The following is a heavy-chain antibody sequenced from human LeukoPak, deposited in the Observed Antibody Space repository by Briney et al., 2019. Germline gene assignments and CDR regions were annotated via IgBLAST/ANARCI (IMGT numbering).Heavy chain of an antibody. CDR2: IVVGSGDT. CDR1: GFTFTRYA. J-gene: IGHJ6*02. CDR3: AAGRCTGGSCYHYYYYGMDV. Sequence: GTSVKVSCKTSGFTFTRYAMQWVRQARGKGLEWIGLIVVGSGDTNYAQKFQERVTITRDMSTSTAYMELSSLRSEDTAVYYCAAGRCTGGSCYHYYYYGMDVWGQGTTVTVSS. V-gene: IGHV1-58*02. D-gene: IGHD2-15*01.